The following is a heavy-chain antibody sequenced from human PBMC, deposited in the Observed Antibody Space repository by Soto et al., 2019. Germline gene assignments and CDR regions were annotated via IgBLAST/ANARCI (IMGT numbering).Heavy chain of an antibody. CDR2: IYDGGNS. Sequence: QLQLQESGPGLVKPSETLSLTCTVSGGSISSSTSYWGWVRQPPGKGLEWIASIYDGGNSHXHPXXXXXXXXXXXXXXXXXXXXXXXXTAADTAXYYCARHSSGSRHPGFDYWGQGTLVTVSS. D-gene: IGHD1-26*01. CDR3: ARHSSGSRHPGFDY. V-gene: IGHV4-39*01. CDR1: GGSISSSTSY. J-gene: IGHJ4*02.